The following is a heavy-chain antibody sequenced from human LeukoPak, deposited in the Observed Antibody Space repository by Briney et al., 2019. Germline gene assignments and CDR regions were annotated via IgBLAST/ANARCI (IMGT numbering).Heavy chain of an antibody. J-gene: IGHJ5*02. CDR2: IYYSGST. D-gene: IGHD6-13*01. Sequence: SETLSLTCTVSGGSLSSSSDYWGWIRQPPGKGLEWIGSIYYSGSTYNNPSLKSRVTISVDTSKNQFSLKLSSVTAADTAVYYCARHDGPRVYSEFDPWGQGTLVTVSS. CDR1: GGSLSSSSDY. CDR3: ARHDGPRVYSEFDP. V-gene: IGHV4-39*01.